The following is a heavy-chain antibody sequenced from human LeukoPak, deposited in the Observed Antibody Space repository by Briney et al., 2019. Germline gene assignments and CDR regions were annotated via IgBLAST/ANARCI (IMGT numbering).Heavy chain of an antibody. D-gene: IGHD3-3*01. V-gene: IGHV3-23*01. CDR3: ASLPYDFWSGYIDY. Sequence: GGSLRLSCAASGFTFSSYAMSWVRQAPGKRLEWVSAISGSGGSTYYADSVKGRFTISRDNSKNTLYLQMNSLRAEDTAVYYCASLPYDFWSGYIDYWGQGTLVTVSS. CDR2: ISGSGGST. CDR1: GFTFSSYA. J-gene: IGHJ4*02.